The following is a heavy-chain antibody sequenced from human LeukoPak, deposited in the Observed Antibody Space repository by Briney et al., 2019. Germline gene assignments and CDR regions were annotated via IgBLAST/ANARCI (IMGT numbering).Heavy chain of an antibody. V-gene: IGHV3-74*01. CDR1: EFTINNYW. D-gene: IGHD3-9*01. J-gene: IGHJ4*02. CDR2: INSDGSTT. Sequence: RRSLRLSCAASEFTINNYWTHWVRHAPREGLLWVSRINSDGSTTNYAGSVKGRFTISRDNAKNTLYLQMNSLQAEDTGVYYCTRGNSGYGNFDCWGQGTLVTVSS. CDR3: TRGNSGYGNFDC.